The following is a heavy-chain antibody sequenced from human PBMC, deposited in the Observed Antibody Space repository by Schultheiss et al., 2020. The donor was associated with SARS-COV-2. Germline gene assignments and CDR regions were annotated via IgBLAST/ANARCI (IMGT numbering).Heavy chain of an antibody. Sequence: GGSLRLSCAASGFTFSSYGMHWVRQAPGKGLEWVAVIWYDGSNKYYADSVKGRFTISRDNSKNTLYLQMNSLRAEDTAVYYCAKLLLAAYCTSTSCSKGGYWGRGTLVTVSS. CDR2: IWYDGSNK. J-gene: IGHJ4*02. D-gene: IGHD2-2*01. CDR1: GFTFSSYG. V-gene: IGHV3-30*02. CDR3: AKLLLAAYCTSTSCSKGGY.